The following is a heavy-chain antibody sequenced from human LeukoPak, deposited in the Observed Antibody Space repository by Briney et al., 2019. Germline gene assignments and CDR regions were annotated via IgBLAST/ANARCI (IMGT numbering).Heavy chain of an antibody. CDR3: ARVLRFLEWSLSWFDP. J-gene: IGHJ5*02. CDR1: GGSISSYY. Sequence: SETLSLTCTVSGGSISSYYWSWIRQPAGKGLEWIGRIYTSGSTNYNPSLKSRVTTSVDTSKNQFSLKLSSVTAADTAVYYCARVLRFLEWSLSWFDPWGQGTLVTVSS. V-gene: IGHV4-4*07. D-gene: IGHD3-3*01. CDR2: IYTSGST.